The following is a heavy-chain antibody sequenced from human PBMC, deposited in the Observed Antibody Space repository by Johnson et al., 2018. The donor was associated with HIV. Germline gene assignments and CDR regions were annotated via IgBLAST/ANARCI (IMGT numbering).Heavy chain of an antibody. CDR2: INWNGGST. J-gene: IGHJ3*02. CDR1: GFTFSIYG. D-gene: IGHD3-22*01. Sequence: EVQLVESGGGVVQPGGSLRLSCTGSGFTFSIYGIHWVRQAPGKGLEWVSGINWNGGSTGYADSVKGRFTISRDNAKNSLYLQMNSLRAGDTAVYYCAATYYYDSSGSRYPFDIWGQGTMVTVSS. V-gene: IGHV3-20*04. CDR3: AATYYYDSSGSRYPFDI.